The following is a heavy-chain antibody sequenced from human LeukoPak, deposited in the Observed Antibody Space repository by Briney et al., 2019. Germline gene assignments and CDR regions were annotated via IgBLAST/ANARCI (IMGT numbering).Heavy chain of an antibody. V-gene: IGHV4-39*02. CDR1: GGSISSSSSF. J-gene: IGHJ4*02. Sequence: SETLSLTCTVSGGSISSSSSFWGWIRQPPGKGLEWIGSLYYSGSIYYNPSLKSRATISVDMSKNHFSLKLTSVTAADTAMYYCARRGSSIAPRDIDYWGQGAPVTVSS. D-gene: IGHD6-6*01. CDR2: LYYSGSI. CDR3: ARRGSSIAPRDIDY.